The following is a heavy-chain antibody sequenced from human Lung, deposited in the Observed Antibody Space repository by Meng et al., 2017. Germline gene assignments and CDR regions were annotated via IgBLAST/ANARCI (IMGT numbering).Heavy chain of an antibody. CDR2: INRDGTKP. V-gene: IGHV3-74*01. J-gene: IGHJ1*01. CDR1: GFTFTDHW. CDR3: TNDRLNH. D-gene: IGHD1-1*01. Sequence: EVQLVESVGGLVATGGYLRLSCAASGFTFTDHWMHWVRQGPGKGLVWVSRINRDGTKPTYADSVKGRFTISRDNAKNTLYLQMNNLRAEDTAFYYCTNDRLNHWGQGALVTVSS.